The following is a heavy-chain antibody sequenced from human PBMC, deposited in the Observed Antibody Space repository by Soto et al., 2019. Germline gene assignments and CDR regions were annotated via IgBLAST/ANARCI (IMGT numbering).Heavy chain of an antibody. CDR1: GFTFSSYA. CDR2: ISGSGGST. J-gene: IGHJ5*02. Sequence: PGGSLRLSCAASGFTFSSYAMSWVRQAPGKGLEWVSAISGSGGSTYYADSVKGRFTISRDNSKNTLYLQMNSLRAEDTAVYYCAKGSDSGYSSSWYRAYNWFDPWGQGTLVTVSS. D-gene: IGHD6-13*01. V-gene: IGHV3-23*01. CDR3: AKGSDSGYSSSWYRAYNWFDP.